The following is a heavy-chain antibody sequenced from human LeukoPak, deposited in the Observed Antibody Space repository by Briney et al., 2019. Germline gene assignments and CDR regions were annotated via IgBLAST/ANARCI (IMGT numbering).Heavy chain of an antibody. J-gene: IGHJ4*02. CDR2: ISWNSGSI. Sequence: GRSLRLSCAASGFTFDDYAMHWVRQAPGKGLEWVSGISWNSGSIGYADSVKGRFTISRDNAKNSLYLQMNSLRAEDTALYYCAKAQRILEWLSPGDYWGQGTLVTVSS. CDR3: AKAQRILEWLSPGDY. CDR1: GFTFDDYA. D-gene: IGHD3-3*01. V-gene: IGHV3-9*01.